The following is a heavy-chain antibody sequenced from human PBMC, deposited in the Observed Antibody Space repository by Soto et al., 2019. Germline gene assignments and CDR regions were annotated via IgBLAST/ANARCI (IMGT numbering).Heavy chain of an antibody. CDR3: AGDPHAYGSNWGRLHS. Sequence: HVQLVQSGAEVRKLGASEKRFCKASGGTFDNYAIHWVRQAPGEGLEWMGWTNVGRGNLKYSERFQGSSFMTKYTSAPTTFAGQTELRFEDTAVYFCAGDPHAYGSNWGRLHSWGQGT. J-gene: IGHJ4*02. CDR2: TNVGRGNL. CDR1: GGTFDNYA. D-gene: IGHD6-13*01. V-gene: IGHV1-3*01.